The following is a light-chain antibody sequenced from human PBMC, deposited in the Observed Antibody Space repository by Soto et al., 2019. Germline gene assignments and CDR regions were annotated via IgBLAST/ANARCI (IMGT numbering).Light chain of an antibody. CDR2: DSS. V-gene: IGKV3-11*01. CDR3: QQRSLLFT. Sequence: EIVLTQSPATLSLSPGERATLSCRTSQSVGSSLAWYQQKPGQPPRLLIYDSSNRATGIPGRFSGSGSGTDFTLTISSLEPADFEVYYCQQRSLLFTLGVGTKVDI. CDR1: QSVGSS. J-gene: IGKJ4*01.